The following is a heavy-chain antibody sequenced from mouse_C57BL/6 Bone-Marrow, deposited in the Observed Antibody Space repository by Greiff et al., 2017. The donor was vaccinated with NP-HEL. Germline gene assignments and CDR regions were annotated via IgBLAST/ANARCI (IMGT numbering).Heavy chain of an antibody. CDR3: ARDYYGSSYGFAY. D-gene: IGHD1-1*01. CDR2: INPNNGGT. J-gene: IGHJ3*01. V-gene: IGHV1-26*01. Sequence: VQLQQSGPELVKPGASVKISCKASGYTFTDYYMNWVKQSPGKSLEWIGDINPNNGGTSYNQKFKGKATLTVDKSSSTAYMELRSLTSEGSAVYYCARDYYGSSYGFAYWGQGTLVTVSA. CDR1: GYTFTDYY.